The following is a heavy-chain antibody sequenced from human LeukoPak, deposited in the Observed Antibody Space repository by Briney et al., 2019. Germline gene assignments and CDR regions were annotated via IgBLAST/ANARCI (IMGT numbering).Heavy chain of an antibody. CDR2: VNPSDNSR. CDR1: GYTLSSSY. V-gene: IGHV1-46*01. Sequence: GPVKVSCKASGYTLSSSYMHWVRQAPGQGLEWMGVVNPSDNSRTYAQKFQGRVTMTRDRSTSTVYMELSSLRSDDTAVYYCARGDIDHWGQGTRFTVSS. J-gene: IGHJ4*02. CDR3: ARGDIDH.